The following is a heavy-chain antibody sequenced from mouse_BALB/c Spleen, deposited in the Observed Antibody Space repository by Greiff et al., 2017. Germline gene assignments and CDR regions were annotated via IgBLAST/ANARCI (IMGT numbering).Heavy chain of an antibody. V-gene: IGHV5-6*01. D-gene: IGHD3-2*01. CDR3: ARHTGDSSGYVGYAMDY. J-gene: IGHJ4*01. CDR2: ISSGGSYT. CDR1: GFTFSSYG. Sequence: EVQGVESWGDLVKPGGSLKLSCAASGFTFSSYGMSWVRQTPDKRLEWVATISSGGSYTYYPDSVKGRFTISRDNAKNTLYLQMSSLKSEDTAMYYCARHTGDSSGYVGYAMDYWGQGTSVTVSS.